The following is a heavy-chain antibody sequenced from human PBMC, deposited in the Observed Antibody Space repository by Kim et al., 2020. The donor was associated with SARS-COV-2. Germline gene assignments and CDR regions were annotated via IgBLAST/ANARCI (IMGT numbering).Heavy chain of an antibody. CDR2: IYYSGST. CDR1: GGSISSYY. J-gene: IGHJ5*02. Sequence: ETLSLTCTVSGGSISSYYWSWIRQPPGKGLEWIGYIYYSGSTNYNPSLKSRVTISVDTSKNQFSLKLSSVTAADTAVYYCARGGTYYDILTGFWFDPWGQGTLVTVSS. V-gene: IGHV4-59*01. D-gene: IGHD3-9*01. CDR3: ARGGTYYDILTGFWFDP.